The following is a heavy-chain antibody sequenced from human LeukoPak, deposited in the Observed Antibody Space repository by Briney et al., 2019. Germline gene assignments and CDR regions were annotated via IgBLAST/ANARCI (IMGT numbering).Heavy chain of an antibody. V-gene: IGHV3-23*01. CDR1: GFTFSSYA. D-gene: IGHD1-14*01. J-gene: IGHJ4*02. CDR3: AKDPELSLQRDY. CDR2: ISSSGGST. Sequence: GGSLRLSCAASGFTFSSYAMSWVRQAPGKGLEWISAISSSGGSTYYADSVKGRFTISRDNSKNTLYLQMNSLRAEDTAVYYCAKDPELSLQRDYWGQGTLVTVSS.